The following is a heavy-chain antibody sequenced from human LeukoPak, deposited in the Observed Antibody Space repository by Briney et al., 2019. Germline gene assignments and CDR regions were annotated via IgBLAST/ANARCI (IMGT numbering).Heavy chain of an antibody. D-gene: IGHD4-17*01. CDR3: TITVTDLYYLDY. V-gene: IGHV3-73*01. J-gene: IGHJ4*02. Sequence: GGSLKLSCAASGSAFSGSTLHWVRQASGKGLEWVGRIRTKANNNATAYTASVKGRFTISRDDSKNTAYLQMSSLKSEDTAVYYCTITVTDLYYLDYWGQGTLVTVSS. CDR1: GSAFSGST. CDR2: IRTKANNNAT.